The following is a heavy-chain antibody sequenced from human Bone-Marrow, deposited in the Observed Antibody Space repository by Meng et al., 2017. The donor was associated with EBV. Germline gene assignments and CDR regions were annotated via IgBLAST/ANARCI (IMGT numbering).Heavy chain of an antibody. CDR1: GGSFRGYY. J-gene: IGHJ4*02. D-gene: IGHD1-26*01. Sequence: QGQLHQWVAGLLNAPGPLSLAWGVYGGSFRGYYRSGSRQPPGKGLEWIGEINHSGSTNYNPSLKRRVTISVDTSKNQFSLKLSSVTAADTAVYYCARGSESGSYSPKLAEDGRMASVDYWGQGTLVTVSS. V-gene: IGHV4-34*01. CDR2: INHSGST. CDR3: ARGSESGSYSPKLAEDGRMASVDY.